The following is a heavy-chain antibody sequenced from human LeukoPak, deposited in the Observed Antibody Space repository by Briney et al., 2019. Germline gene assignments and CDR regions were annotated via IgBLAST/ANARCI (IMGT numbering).Heavy chain of an antibody. CDR3: ARVIGYSSNVDY. V-gene: IGHV3-21*01. CDR2: ISSSSSYI. Sequence: KPGGSLRLSCAASGFTFSSYSMNWVRQAPGKGLEWVSSISSSSSYIYYADSVKGRFTISRDNAKNSLYLQTNSLRAEDTAVYYCARVIGYSSNVDYWGQGTLVTVSS. J-gene: IGHJ4*02. D-gene: IGHD5-18*01. CDR1: GFTFSSYS.